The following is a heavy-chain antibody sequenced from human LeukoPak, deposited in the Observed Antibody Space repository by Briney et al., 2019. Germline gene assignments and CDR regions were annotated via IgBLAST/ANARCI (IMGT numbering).Heavy chain of an antibody. V-gene: IGHV4-31*03. J-gene: IGHJ5*02. CDR2: IYYSGST. D-gene: IGHD2-15*01. CDR3: ARVDCSGGSRYGVWFDP. Sequence: SETLSLTCTVSGGSISSGGYYWSWIRQHPGKGLEWIGYIYYSGSTYYNPSLKSRVTISVDTSKNQFSLKLSSVTAADTAVYYCARVDCSGGSRYGVWFDPWGQGTLVTVSS. CDR1: GGSISSGGYY.